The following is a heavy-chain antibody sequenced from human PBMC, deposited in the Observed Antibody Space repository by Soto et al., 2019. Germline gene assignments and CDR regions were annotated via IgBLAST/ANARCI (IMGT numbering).Heavy chain of an antibody. CDR3: VSFNIAVAGNYFDY. V-gene: IGHV6-1*01. Sequence: SQTLSLTCAISGDSVSTNSATWDWIRQSPSRGLEWLGRTYYRSNWYTDYAVSVKGRITISPDTSNNQLSLQLNSVTPEDTAVYYCVSFNIAVAGNYFDYWGQRTLVTVSS. CDR1: GDSVSTNSAT. CDR2: TYYRSNWYT. J-gene: IGHJ4*02. D-gene: IGHD6-19*01.